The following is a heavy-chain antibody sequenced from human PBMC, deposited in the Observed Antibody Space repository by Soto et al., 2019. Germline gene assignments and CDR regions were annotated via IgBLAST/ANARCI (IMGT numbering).Heavy chain of an antibody. V-gene: IGHV1-46*01. Sequence: QVQLVQSGAEVKKPGASVKVSCKASGYTFTSYYMHWVRLAPGQGLEWMGIINPDGGGTSYAQKFQGRVIMTRDTSTSTVFMDMSRLRSEDTAVYYCAVGGNYLSMDVWGQGTTVTVSS. D-gene: IGHD4-4*01. CDR1: GYTFTSYY. CDR3: AVGGNYLSMDV. J-gene: IGHJ6*02. CDR2: INPDGGGT.